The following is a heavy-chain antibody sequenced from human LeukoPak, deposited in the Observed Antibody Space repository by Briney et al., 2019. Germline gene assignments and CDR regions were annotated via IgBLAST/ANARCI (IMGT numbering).Heavy chain of an antibody. CDR3: ARVWKVGATITLGY. CDR1: GGTFSSYA. Sequence: SVKVSCKASGGTFSSYAISWVRQAPGQGLEWMGGIIPIFGTANYAQKFQGRVTITADESTSTAYMELSSLRSEDTAVYYCARVWKVGATITLGYWGQGTLVTVSS. CDR2: IIPIFGTA. V-gene: IGHV1-69*13. J-gene: IGHJ4*02. D-gene: IGHD1-26*01.